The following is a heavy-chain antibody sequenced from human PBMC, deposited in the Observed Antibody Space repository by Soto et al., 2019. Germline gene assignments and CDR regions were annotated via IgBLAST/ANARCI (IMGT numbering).Heavy chain of an antibody. V-gene: IGHV3-30*19. CDR2: TSYDGSNK. CDR1: GFTFRSYV. Sequence: QVQLVESGGGVVQPGASLRLSCVGSGFTFRSYVIHWVGQAPGKGREWVALTSYDGSNKYYDDSVKGRFTISRDNSRNTVDLHMDSLRLEDTALYYCARWGTTGGLDVWGQGTLVSVSS. J-gene: IGHJ4*02. D-gene: IGHD3-16*01. CDR3: ARWGTTGGLDV.